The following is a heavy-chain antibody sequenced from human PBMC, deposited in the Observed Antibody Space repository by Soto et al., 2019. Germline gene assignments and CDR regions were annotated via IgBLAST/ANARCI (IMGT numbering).Heavy chain of an antibody. CDR2: INHSGST. CDR3: ARLDWTYYYYYGMDV. CDR1: GGSFSGYY. J-gene: IGHJ6*02. D-gene: IGHD1-1*01. V-gene: IGHV4-34*01. Sequence: SETLSLTCAVYGGSFSGYYWGWIRQPPGKGLEWIGEINHSGSTNYNPSLKSRVTISVDTSKNQFSLKLSSVTAADTAVYYCARLDWTYYYYYGMDVWGQGTTVTVSS.